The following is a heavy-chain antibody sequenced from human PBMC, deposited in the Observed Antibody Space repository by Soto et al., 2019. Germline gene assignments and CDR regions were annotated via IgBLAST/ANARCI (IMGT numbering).Heavy chain of an antibody. D-gene: IGHD2-2*01. CDR1: GFTFSSYG. J-gene: IGHJ6*03. CDR2: ISYDGSNK. Sequence: PGGSLRLSCAASGFTFSSYGMHWVRQAPGKGLEWVAVISYDGSNKYYADSVKGRFTISRDNSKNTLYLQMNSLRAEDTAVYYCAKDLAGIDCSSTSCSPYYYYYMDVWGKGTTVTVSS. V-gene: IGHV3-30*18. CDR3: AKDLAGIDCSSTSCSPYYYYYMDV.